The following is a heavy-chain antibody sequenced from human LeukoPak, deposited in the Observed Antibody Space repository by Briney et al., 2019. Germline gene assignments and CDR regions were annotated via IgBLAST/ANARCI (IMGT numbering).Heavy chain of an antibody. CDR1: GGTFSSYA. CDR2: IIPTFGTA. V-gene: IGHV1-69*06. D-gene: IGHD3-9*01. J-gene: IGHJ4*02. CDR3: ARGKEGYDILTGYSPLQKFDY. Sequence: ASVKVSCKASGGTFSSYAISWVRQAPGQGLEWMGGIIPTFGTANYAQKFQGRVTITADKSTSTADMELSSLRSEDTAVYYCARGKEGYDILTGYSPLQKFDYWGQGTLVTVSS.